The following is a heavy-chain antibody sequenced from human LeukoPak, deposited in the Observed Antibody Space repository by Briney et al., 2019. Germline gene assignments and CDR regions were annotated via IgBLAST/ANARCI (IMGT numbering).Heavy chain of an antibody. CDR3: ARAEGYGAFDI. CDR1: GFTFSSYS. J-gene: IGHJ3*02. Sequence: PGGSLRLSCAASGFTFSSYSMNWVRQAPGKGLEWVSSISSSSSYTYYADSVKGRFTISRDNAKNSLYLQMNSLRAEDTAVYYCARAEGYGAFDIWGQGTMVTVSS. V-gene: IGHV3-21*01. D-gene: IGHD6-13*01. CDR2: ISSSSSYT.